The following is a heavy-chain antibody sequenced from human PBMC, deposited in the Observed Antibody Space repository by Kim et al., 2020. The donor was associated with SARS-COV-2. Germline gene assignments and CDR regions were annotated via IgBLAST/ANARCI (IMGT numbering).Heavy chain of an antibody. CDR2: ISISNGDT. J-gene: IGHJ6*02. CDR3: ARDGTMVRGVITHYYGMDV. Sequence: ASVKVSCKASNYSFSNHGISWVRQAPGQGLEWMGWISISNGDTRYAQNFQGRVTVTTDTSTSTAYVELRSLTSDDTAVYYCARDGTMVRGVITHYYGMDVWGQWTTVTVSS. D-gene: IGHD3-10*01. CDR1: NYSFSNHG. V-gene: IGHV1-18*01.